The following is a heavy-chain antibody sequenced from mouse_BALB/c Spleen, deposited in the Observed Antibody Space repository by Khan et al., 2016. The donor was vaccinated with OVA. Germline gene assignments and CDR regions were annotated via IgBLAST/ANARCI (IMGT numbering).Heavy chain of an antibody. CDR3: ARTAGGYFDY. CDR2: ISSGGSYT. D-gene: IGHD1-2*01. CDR1: GFTFSSYA. V-gene: IGHV5-9-3*01. Sequence: EVQVVESGGGLVKPGGSLKLSCAASGFTFSSYAMSWVRQTPEKRLEWVATISSGGSYTYYPDSVKGRFTISRDNARNTLYVQMSSLRSEDTAIYYCARTAGGYFDYWGQGTTLTVSS. J-gene: IGHJ2*01.